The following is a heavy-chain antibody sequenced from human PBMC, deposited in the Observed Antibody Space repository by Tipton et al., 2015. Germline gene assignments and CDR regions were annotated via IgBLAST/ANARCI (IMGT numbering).Heavy chain of an antibody. CDR1: GGSISSSSYY. J-gene: IGHJ6*02. Sequence: TLSLTCTVSGGSISSSSYYWDWIRQPPGKGLEWIGSIYYSGSTYYNPSLKSRVTISVDTSKKQFSLKLSSVTAADTAVYYCARGGNDSSGDSLYYYYGMDVWGQGTTVTVSS. D-gene: IGHD3-22*01. V-gene: IGHV4-39*07. CDR2: IYYSGST. CDR3: ARGGNDSSGDSLYYYYGMDV.